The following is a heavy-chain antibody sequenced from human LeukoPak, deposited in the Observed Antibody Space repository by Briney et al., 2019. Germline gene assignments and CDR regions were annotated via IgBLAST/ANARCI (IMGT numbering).Heavy chain of an antibody. V-gene: IGHV3-15*01. Sequence: GGSLRLSCAASGFTFSESWMNWVRQAPGKGLEWVGRVKRKTDGETTDYPAPVKGRFTISRDDSKNTLYLQMNSLKTEDTAVYYCTTRVVNSNDYWGQGTLVTVSS. D-gene: IGHD3-22*01. CDR3: TTRVVNSNDY. J-gene: IGHJ4*02. CDR2: VKRKTDGETT. CDR1: GFTFSESW.